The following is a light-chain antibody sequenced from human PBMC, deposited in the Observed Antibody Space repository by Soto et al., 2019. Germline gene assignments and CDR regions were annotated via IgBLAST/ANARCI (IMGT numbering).Light chain of an antibody. J-gene: IGKJ4*01. CDR3: QQYNSYPLT. CDR1: QSIRSW. Sequence: DIQMTQSPSTLSASVGDRVTITCRASQSIRSWLAWYQQKPGKAPNLLIYKASSLESGVPSRFSGSGSGTEFTLTISSLQPDVFATYYCQQYNSYPLTFGAGTKVEIK. CDR2: KAS. V-gene: IGKV1-5*03.